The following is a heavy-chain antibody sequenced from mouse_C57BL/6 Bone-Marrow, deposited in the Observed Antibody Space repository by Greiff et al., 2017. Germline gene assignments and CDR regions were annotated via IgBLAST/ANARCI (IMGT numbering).Heavy chain of an antibody. CDR1: GYTFTSYW. D-gene: IGHD2-3*01. CDR3: ARIYDSYQYYFDY. CDR2: IDPSDSYT. J-gene: IGHJ2*01. Sequence: QVQLQQPGAELVKPGASVKLSCKASGYTFTSYWMQWVKQRPGQGLEWIGEIDPSDSYTNYNQKFKGKATLTVDTSSSTAYMQLSSLTSEDSAVYCCARIYDSYQYYFDYWGQGTTLTVSS. V-gene: IGHV1-50*01.